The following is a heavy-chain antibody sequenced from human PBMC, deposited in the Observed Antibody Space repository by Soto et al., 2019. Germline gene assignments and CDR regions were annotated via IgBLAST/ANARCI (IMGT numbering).Heavy chain of an antibody. D-gene: IGHD3-16*01. CDR2: IALTSSTI. Sequence: PGGSLRLSCAASGFSLSDNAMNWVRQAPGKGLEWISYIALTSSTIYYADSVKGRFTISRDNAQNSVFLQMNSLRDDDTAVYFCARDLKGDPYYAMEVWGQGTTVTVYS. J-gene: IGHJ6*02. CDR3: ARDLKGDPYYAMEV. V-gene: IGHV3-48*02. CDR1: GFSLSDNA.